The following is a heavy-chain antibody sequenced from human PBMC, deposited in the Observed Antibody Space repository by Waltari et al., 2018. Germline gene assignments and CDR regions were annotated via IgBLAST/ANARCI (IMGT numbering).Heavy chain of an antibody. J-gene: IGHJ3*02. CDR1: GGSISSYF. CDR3: AREVGIKHAFDI. V-gene: IGHV4-4*07. D-gene: IGHD1-26*01. Sequence: QVQLQESGPGLVKPSETLSLTCTVSGGSISSYFWSWIRKPAGKGLEWIGRIYTSGGTNYNPSLKSRVTSAVDTSKNQFSRKLSSVTAAETAVYYCAREVGIKHAFDIWGQGTMVTVSS. CDR2: IYTSGGT.